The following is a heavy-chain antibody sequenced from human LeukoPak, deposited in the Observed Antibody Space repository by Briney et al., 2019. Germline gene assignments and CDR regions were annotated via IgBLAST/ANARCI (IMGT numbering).Heavy chain of an antibody. CDR1: GYTFTSYG. CDR2: TSAYNGNT. Sequence: ASVKVSCKASGYTFTSYGISWVRQAPGQGLEWMGWTSAYNGNTNYAQKLQGRVTMTTDTSTSTAYMELRSLRSDDTAVYYCARDARGDYVQYYYYGMDVWGQGTTVTVSS. V-gene: IGHV1-18*01. J-gene: IGHJ6*02. CDR3: ARDARGDYVQYYYYGMDV. D-gene: IGHD4-17*01.